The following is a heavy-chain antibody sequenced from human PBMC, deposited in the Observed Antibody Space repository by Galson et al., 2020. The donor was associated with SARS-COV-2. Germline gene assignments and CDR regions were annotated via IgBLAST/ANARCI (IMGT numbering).Heavy chain of an antibody. V-gene: IGHV2-70*13. CDR2: IDWEADK. CDR3: ARISGDGYNSPTEEVFDS. CDR1: GFSLTSRGMC. D-gene: IGHD5-12*01. Sequence: SGPTLVKPTQTLTLTCTFSGFSLTSRGMCVSWLRQPPGKALEWLELIDWEADKYYTTSLKTRLTISKDTSKNQVVLSMTNMDPVDTATYYCARISGDGYNSPTEEVFDSWGQGTLVTVSS. J-gene: IGHJ4*02.